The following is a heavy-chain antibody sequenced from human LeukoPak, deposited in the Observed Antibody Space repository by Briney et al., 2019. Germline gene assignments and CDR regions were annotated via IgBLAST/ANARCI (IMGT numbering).Heavy chain of an antibody. Sequence: GGSLRLSCAASGFTFSSYAMSWVRQAPGKGLEWVSAISGSGGSTYCADSVKGRFTISRDNSKNTLYLQMNSLRAEDTAVYYCARDGWGSGSLMPDYWGQGTLVTVSS. CDR2: ISGSGGST. CDR3: ARDGWGSGSLMPDY. V-gene: IGHV3-23*01. D-gene: IGHD3-10*01. CDR1: GFTFSSYA. J-gene: IGHJ4*02.